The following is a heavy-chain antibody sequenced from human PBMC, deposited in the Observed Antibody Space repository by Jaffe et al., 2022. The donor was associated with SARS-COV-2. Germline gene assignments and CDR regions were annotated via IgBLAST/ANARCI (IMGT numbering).Heavy chain of an antibody. J-gene: IGHJ4*02. CDR2: IYYSGST. CDR1: GGSISSSSYY. D-gene: IGHD3-3*02. Sequence: QLQLQESGPGLVKPSETLSLTCTVSGGSISSSSYYWGWIRQPPGKGLEWIGSIYYSGSTYYNPSLKSRVTISVDTSKNQFSLKLSSVTAADTAVYYCARTFAPADPYFDYWGQGTLVTVSS. CDR3: ARTFAPADPYFDY. V-gene: IGHV4-39*01.